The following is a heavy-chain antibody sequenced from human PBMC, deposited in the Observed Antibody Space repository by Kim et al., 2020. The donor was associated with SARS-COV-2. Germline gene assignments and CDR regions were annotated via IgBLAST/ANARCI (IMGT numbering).Heavy chain of an antibody. CDR1: GFTFSSYA. Sequence: GGSLRLSCAASGFTFSSYAMSWVRQAPGKGLEWVSAISGSGGSTYYADSVKGRFTISRDNSKNTLYLQMNSLRAEDTAVYYCAKGRLGGIVGAEILDYWGQGTLVTVSS. CDR2: ISGSGGST. CDR3: AKGRLGGIVGAEILDY. D-gene: IGHD1-26*01. J-gene: IGHJ4*02. V-gene: IGHV3-23*01.